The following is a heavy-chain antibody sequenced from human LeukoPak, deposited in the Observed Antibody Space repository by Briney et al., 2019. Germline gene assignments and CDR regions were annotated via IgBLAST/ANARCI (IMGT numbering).Heavy chain of an antibody. CDR2: INHSGSS. D-gene: IGHD3-10*01. V-gene: IGHV4-34*01. J-gene: IGHJ4*02. CDR1: GGPFSGYY. CDR3: ARLRRSGRYFDY. Sequence: SETLSLTCAVYGGPFSGYYWSWIRQPPGKGLEWIGEINHSGSSNYNPSLKSRVTISVDTSKNQFSLKLSSVTAADTAVYYCARLRRSGRYFDYWGQGTLVTVSS.